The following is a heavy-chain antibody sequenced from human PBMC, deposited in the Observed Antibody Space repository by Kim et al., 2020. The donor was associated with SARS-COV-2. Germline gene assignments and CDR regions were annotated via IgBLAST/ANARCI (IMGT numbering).Heavy chain of an antibody. CDR3: ARAMKLWSHFDY. V-gene: IGHV3-21*01. Sequence: GGSLRLSCAASGFTFSSYSMNWVRQAPGKGPDWVSSISSSSSYIYYADSVKGRFTISRDNAKNSLYLQMNSLRAEDTAVYYCARAMKLWSHFDYWGQGTLVTVSS. CDR2: ISSSSSYI. J-gene: IGHJ4*02. D-gene: IGHD5-18*01. CDR1: GFTFSSYS.